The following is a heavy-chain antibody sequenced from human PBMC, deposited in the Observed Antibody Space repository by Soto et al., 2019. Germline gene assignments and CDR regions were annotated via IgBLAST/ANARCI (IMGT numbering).Heavy chain of an antibody. Sequence: ASVNVSCKVSGYTLTELSMHWVRQAPGKGLEWMGGFDPEDGETIYAQKFQGRVTMTEDTSTDTAYMELSSLRSEDTAVYYCATVDTAMVTPIDYWGQGTLVTVSS. D-gene: IGHD5-18*01. CDR1: GYTLTELS. CDR2: FDPEDGET. J-gene: IGHJ4*02. CDR3: ATVDTAMVTPIDY. V-gene: IGHV1-24*01.